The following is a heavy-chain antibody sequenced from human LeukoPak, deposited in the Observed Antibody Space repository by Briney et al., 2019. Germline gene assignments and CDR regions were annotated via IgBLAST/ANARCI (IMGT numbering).Heavy chain of an antibody. J-gene: IGHJ4*02. CDR3: ARDSLGEFDY. V-gene: IGHV4-39*07. CDR2: IYYSGST. D-gene: IGHD3-10*01. Sequence: SETLSLTCTVSGGSISSSSYYWGWIRQPPGKGLEWIGSIYYSGSTYYNPSLKSRVTISVDTSKNQFSLKLSSVTAADTAVYYCARDSLGEFDYWGQGTLVTVSS. CDR1: GGSISSSSYY.